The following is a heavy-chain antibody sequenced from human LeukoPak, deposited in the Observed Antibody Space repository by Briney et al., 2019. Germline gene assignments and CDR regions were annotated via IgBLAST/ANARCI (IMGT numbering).Heavy chain of an antibody. V-gene: IGHV4-34*01. D-gene: IGHD2-15*01. Sequence: SETLSLTCAVYGGSFSGYYWSWIRHPPGKGLEWIGEINHSVSTIYNPSLKSRVTISVDTSKNQISLKLSSVTAADTAVYYCARRVCSGGSCYSEYFQHWGQGTLVTVSS. CDR1: GGSFSGYY. CDR2: INHSVST. J-gene: IGHJ1*01. CDR3: ARRVCSGGSCYSEYFQH.